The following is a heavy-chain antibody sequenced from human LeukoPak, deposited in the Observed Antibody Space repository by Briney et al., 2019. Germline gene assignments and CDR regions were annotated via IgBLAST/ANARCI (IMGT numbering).Heavy chain of an antibody. Sequence: GESLKISCKGSGYSFTSYWIGWVRQMPGKGLEWMGIIYPGDSDTRYSPSFQGQVTISADKSITTAYLQWSSLKASDTAMYYCARSDKTYYDSSGAFDYWGQGTLGTVSS. CDR3: ARSDKTYYDSSGAFDY. CDR1: GYSFTSYW. CDR2: IYPGDSDT. J-gene: IGHJ4*02. D-gene: IGHD3-22*01. V-gene: IGHV5-51*01.